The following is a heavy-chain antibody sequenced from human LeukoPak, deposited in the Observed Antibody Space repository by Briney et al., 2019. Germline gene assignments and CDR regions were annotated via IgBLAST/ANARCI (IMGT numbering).Heavy chain of an antibody. D-gene: IGHD3-22*01. CDR1: GGSISSGGYS. V-gene: IGHV4-30-4*07. CDR2: IYYSGST. Sequence: SETLSLTCAVSGGSISSGGYSWSWLRQPPGKGLEWIGYIYYSGSTYYNPSLKSRVTISVDTSKNQFSLKLSSVTAADTAVYYCARDKYYYDSSGYWYMDVWGKGTTVTVSS. CDR3: ARDKYYYDSSGYWYMDV. J-gene: IGHJ6*03.